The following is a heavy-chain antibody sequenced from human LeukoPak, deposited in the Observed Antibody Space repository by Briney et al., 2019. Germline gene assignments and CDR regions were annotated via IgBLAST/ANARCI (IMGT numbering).Heavy chain of an antibody. Sequence: GGSLRLSCAASGFTFNTYTMNWVRQAPGKGLEWVSYISGSSGIIDYADSVRGRFTISRDNAKNSLYLQMNSLRAEDTAVYYCALRHLGYCSRTSCYTGRGWFDPWGQGTLVTVSS. CDR2: ISGSSGII. V-gene: IGHV3-48*01. J-gene: IGHJ5*02. CDR1: GFTFNTYT. D-gene: IGHD2-2*02. CDR3: ALRHLGYCSRTSCYTGRGWFDP.